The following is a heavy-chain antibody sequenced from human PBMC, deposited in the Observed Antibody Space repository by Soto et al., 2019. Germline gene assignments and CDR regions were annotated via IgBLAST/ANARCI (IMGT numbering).Heavy chain of an antibody. J-gene: IGHJ4*02. CDR3: TREVQPGVRREYDY. D-gene: IGHD1-1*01. CDR2: IDSGGSRT. Sequence: EAHLVESGGGLVKPGGPLRLSCEASPLTFGTHTITWVAQLQGKGLEWVSSIDSGGSRTFYADTVKGRFTISRDNAKNSLFLQMNSLRAEDTAVYFCTREVQPGVRREYDYWGQGTLVTVSS. V-gene: IGHV3-21*01. CDR1: PLTFGTHT.